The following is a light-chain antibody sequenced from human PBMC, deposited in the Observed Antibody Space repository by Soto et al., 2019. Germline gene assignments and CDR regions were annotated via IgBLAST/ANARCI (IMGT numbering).Light chain of an antibody. J-gene: IGLJ3*02. CDR1: SGHSSYA. CDR2: LNSDGSH. Sequence: QPVLTQSPSASASLGASVKLTCTLSSGHSSYAIAWHQQQPEKGPRYLMKLNSDGSHSQGDGIPDRFSGSSSGSERYLTISSLQSEDEADYYCQTWGTGILVFGGGTQLTVL. CDR3: QTWGTGILV. V-gene: IGLV4-69*01.